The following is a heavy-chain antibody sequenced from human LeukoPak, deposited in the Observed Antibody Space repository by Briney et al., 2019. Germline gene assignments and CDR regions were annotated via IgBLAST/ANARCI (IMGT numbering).Heavy chain of an antibody. D-gene: IGHD1-1*01. J-gene: IGHJ4*02. V-gene: IGHV3-21*01. CDR3: ARVPGVQLERRYYFDY. CDR2: ISSSSTYI. CDR1: GFTFSSYG. Sequence: GGSLRLSCAASGFTFSSYGMNWVRQAPGKGLEWVSSISSSSTYIYYADSVKGRFTISRDNPKNSLYLQMNSLRAEDTAIYYCARVPGVQLERRYYFDYWGQGALVTVSS.